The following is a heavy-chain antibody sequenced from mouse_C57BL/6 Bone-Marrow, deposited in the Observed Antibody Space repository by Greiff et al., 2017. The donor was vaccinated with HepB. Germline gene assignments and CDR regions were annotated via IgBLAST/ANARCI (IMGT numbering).Heavy chain of an antibody. D-gene: IGHD1-1*01. Sequence: VQLQQSGAELVRPGASVKLSCTASGFNIKDDYMHWVKQRPEQGLEWIGWIEPENGDTEYASKFQGKATITADTTSNTAFLQLSSLTSEDTAVYYCTFFYYGSSYLDYWGQGTTLTVAS. V-gene: IGHV14-4*01. J-gene: IGHJ2*01. CDR2: IEPENGDT. CDR1: GFNIKDDY. CDR3: TFFYYGSSYLDY.